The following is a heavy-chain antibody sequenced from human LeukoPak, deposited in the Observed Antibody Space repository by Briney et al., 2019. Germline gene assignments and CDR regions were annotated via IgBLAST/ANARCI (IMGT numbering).Heavy chain of an antibody. Sequence: GGSLRLSCEASGFTVSSNYMSWVRQAPGKGLEWVSVIYSGGSTYYAESVRGRFTISRDNSKNTLYLLMNSLIPEDTAVYYCAREVISIPSYFDSWGQGTLVTVSS. D-gene: IGHD2-21*01. CDR1: GFTVSSNY. V-gene: IGHV3-53*01. CDR2: IYSGGST. CDR3: AREVISIPSYFDS. J-gene: IGHJ4*02.